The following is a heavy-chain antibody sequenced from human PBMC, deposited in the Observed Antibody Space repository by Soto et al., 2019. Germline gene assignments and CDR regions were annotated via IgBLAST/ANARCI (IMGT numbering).Heavy chain of an antibody. V-gene: IGHV1-24*01. CDR2: FDPEDGET. D-gene: IGHD2-15*01. CDR3: ATDPRYCSGGSCYEFWNAFEI. Sequence: QVQLVQSGAEVKKPGASVKVSCKVSGYTLTELSMHWVRQAPGKGLEWMGGFDPEDGETIYAQKFQGRVTMTEDTSTDTAYMELSSLRSEDTAVYYCATDPRYCSGGSCYEFWNAFEIWGQGTMVTVSS. J-gene: IGHJ3*02. CDR1: GYTLTELS.